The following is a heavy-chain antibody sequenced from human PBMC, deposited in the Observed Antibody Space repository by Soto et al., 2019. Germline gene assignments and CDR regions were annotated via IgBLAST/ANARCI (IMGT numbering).Heavy chain of an antibody. CDR1: GFTFSSYG. J-gene: IGHJ3*01. D-gene: IGHD2-15*01. CDR3: TRGALTTTEVVVAATFDDFDL. CDR2: IWYDGSNK. V-gene: IGHV3-33*01. Sequence: QVQLVESVGGVVQPGRSLRLCCAASGFTFSSYGMHWVRPARGKGLAWVAVIWYDGSNKYYADSVKGRFTISRDNSKSTLYLQINSLGAEYTSVYYSTRGALTTTEVVVAATFDDFDLWGQGTMVTVSA.